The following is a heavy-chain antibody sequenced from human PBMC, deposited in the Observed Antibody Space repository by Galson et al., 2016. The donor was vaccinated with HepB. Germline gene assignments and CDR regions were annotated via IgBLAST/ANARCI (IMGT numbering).Heavy chain of an antibody. CDR2: ISAHGGGT. J-gene: IGHJ4*02. CDR1: GFTFSTYA. D-gene: IGHD3-16*01. Sequence: SLRLSCAASGFTFSTYAMTWVRQAPGKGLEWVSGISAHGGGTYYVDSVKGRLAISRDNSKSTVSLQMDSLTAEDTAVYYCTRGLVTVSYDSDEYNPGYFFDYWGQGTLLTGSS. V-gene: IGHV3-23*01. CDR3: TRGLVTVSYDSDEYNPGYFFDY.